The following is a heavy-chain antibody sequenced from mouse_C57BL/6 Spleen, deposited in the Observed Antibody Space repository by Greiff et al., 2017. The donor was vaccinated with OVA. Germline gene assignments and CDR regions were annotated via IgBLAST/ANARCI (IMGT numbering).Heavy chain of an antibody. D-gene: IGHD2-5*01. Sequence: VHVKQSGTVLARPGASVKMSCKTSGYTFTSYWMHWVKQRPGQGLEWIGAIYPGNSDTSYNQKFKGKAKLTAVTSASTSYMELSSLTNEDSAVYYCTRGYYSNYEDYYAMDYWGQGTSVTVSS. CDR2: IYPGNSDT. CDR3: TRGYYSNYEDYYAMDY. J-gene: IGHJ4*01. CDR1: GYTFTSYW. V-gene: IGHV1-5*01.